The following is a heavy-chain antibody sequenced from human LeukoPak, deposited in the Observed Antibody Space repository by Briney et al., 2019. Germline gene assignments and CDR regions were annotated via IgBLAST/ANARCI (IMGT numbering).Heavy chain of an antibody. CDR2: ISSGLTTI. J-gene: IGHJ4*02. Sequence: GGSLRLSCAASGFTFSSYSVNWVRQAPGKGLEWVSYISSGLTTIYYADSVKGRFTISRDNAKNSLYLQMNSLRDEDTAVYYCARSGIKSSDYYYSYFDYWGQGTLVTVSS. D-gene: IGHD3-22*01. CDR3: ARSGIKSSDYYYSYFDY. CDR1: GFTFSSYS. V-gene: IGHV3-48*02.